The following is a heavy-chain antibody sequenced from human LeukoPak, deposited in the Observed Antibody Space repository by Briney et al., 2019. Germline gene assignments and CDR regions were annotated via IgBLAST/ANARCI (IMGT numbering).Heavy chain of an antibody. Sequence: ASVKVSCKASGYRFTTYGISWVRQAPGQGLEWMGWISADNGNTNYAQKFQGRVTMTRDTSTSTVYMELRSLRFDDTAVYYCARDRQRGEQWIISFDYWGQGTLVTVSS. CDR2: ISADNGNT. V-gene: IGHV1-18*01. D-gene: IGHD6-19*01. CDR3: ARDRQRGEQWIISFDY. CDR1: GYRFTTYG. J-gene: IGHJ4*02.